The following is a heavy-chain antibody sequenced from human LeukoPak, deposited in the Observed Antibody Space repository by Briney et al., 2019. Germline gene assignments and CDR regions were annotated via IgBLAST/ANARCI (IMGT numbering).Heavy chain of an antibody. D-gene: IGHD6-19*01. CDR1: GGSISSGGYS. J-gene: IGHJ4*02. V-gene: IGHV4-30-2*01. CDR3: ALKGWENDY. Sequence: SQTLSLTRAVSGGSISSGGYSWSWIRQPPGKGLEWIGYIYHSGSTYYNPSLKSRVTISVDRSKNQFSLKLSSVTAADTAVYYCALKGWENDYWGQGTLVTVSS. CDR2: IYHSGST.